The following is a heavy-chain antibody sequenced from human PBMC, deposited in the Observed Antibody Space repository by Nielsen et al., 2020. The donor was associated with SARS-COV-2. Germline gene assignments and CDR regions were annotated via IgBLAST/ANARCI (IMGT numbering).Heavy chain of an antibody. CDR3: ARYTTGLFDY. V-gene: IGHV1-3*01. CDR2: INAGNGNT. J-gene: IGHJ4*02. D-gene: IGHD2-2*02. CDR1: GYTFTSYT. Sequence: ASVKVSCKASGYTFTSYTIHWVRQASGQRLEWMGWINAGNGNTKYSQKFQGRVTITRDTSASTAYMELSSLRFEDTAVFYCARYTTGLFDYWGQGTLVTVSS.